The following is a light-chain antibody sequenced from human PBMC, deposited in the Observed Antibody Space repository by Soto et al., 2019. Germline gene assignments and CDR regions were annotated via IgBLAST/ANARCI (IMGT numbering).Light chain of an antibody. CDR1: QSISSY. J-gene: IGKJ5*01. Sequence: DIQMTQSPSSLSASLGDRVTITCRASQSISSYLNWYQQKPGKAPKLLIYAASSLQSRVRSRFSSNGSGTDYTLTIISLQPEEFATYYCRQSYSTPPVTFCEETRLEIK. CDR2: AAS. V-gene: IGKV1-39*01. CDR3: RQSYSTPPVT.